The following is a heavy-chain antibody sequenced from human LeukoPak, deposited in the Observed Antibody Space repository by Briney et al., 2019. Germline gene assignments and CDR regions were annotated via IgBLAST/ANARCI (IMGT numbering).Heavy chain of an antibody. CDR3: ARRVRGCSYGCDY. D-gene: IGHD5-18*01. CDR2: IKQDGSEK. CDR1: GFTFSSYW. Sequence: GGSLRLSCAASGFTFSSYWMSWVRQAPGKGLEWVANIKQDGSEKYYVDSVKGRFTISRDNAKNSLYLQMNSLRAEDTAVYYCARRVRGCSYGCDYWGQGTLVTVSS. J-gene: IGHJ4*02. V-gene: IGHV3-7*01.